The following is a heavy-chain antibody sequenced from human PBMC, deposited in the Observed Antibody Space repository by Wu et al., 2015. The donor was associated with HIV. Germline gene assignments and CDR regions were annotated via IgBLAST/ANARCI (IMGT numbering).Heavy chain of an antibody. V-gene: IGHV1-2*02. D-gene: IGHD5-18*01. J-gene: IGHJ3*02. Sequence: QVQLVQSGAEVKKPGASVKVSCKASGYTFTGYYMHWVRQAPGQGLEWMGWINPNSGGTNYAQKFQGRVTMTRDTSISTAYMELSRLRSDDTAVYYCARDLTAMVXLLSRSAFDIWAKGNGHRLF. CDR2: INPNSGGT. CDR3: ARDLTAMVXLLSRSAFDI. CDR1: GYTFTGYY.